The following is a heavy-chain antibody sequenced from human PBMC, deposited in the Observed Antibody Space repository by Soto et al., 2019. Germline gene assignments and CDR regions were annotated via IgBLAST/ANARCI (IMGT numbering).Heavy chain of an antibody. Sequence: QVQLVESGGGVVQPGRSLRLSCTASGYSFSTYGMHWVRQAPGKGLEWVIFISYDGSNKFYLDSVKGRFSISRDNSKNTLYLQMNSPRTEDPATYYCAKVGRKWNPDYWGQGTLVTVSS. J-gene: IGHJ4*02. D-gene: IGHD1-20*01. CDR2: ISYDGSNK. CDR3: AKVGRKWNPDY. CDR1: GYSFSTYG. V-gene: IGHV3-30*18.